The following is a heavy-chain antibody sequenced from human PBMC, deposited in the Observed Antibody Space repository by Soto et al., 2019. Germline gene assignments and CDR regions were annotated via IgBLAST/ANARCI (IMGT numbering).Heavy chain of an antibody. Sequence: QVRLVESGGGVVQPGGSLRLSCAASGFDFYNYSMHGVRQAPGKGLEWVAIMSMDGTQKYYTDSVKGRFTISRDNSKSMFFLQMSSLRPEDTAVYFCARDRVPYVYFYYGMDVWGQGTTVTVSS. CDR2: MSMDGTQK. J-gene: IGHJ6*02. CDR1: GFDFYNYS. V-gene: IGHV3-30-3*01. CDR3: ARDRVPYVYFYYGMDV. D-gene: IGHD3-10*02.